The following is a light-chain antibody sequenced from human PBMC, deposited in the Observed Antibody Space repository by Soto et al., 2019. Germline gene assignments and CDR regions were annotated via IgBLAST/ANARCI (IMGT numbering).Light chain of an antibody. J-gene: IGLJ1*01. V-gene: IGLV2-8*01. Sequence: VRTQAVSATGVPVQAGSISCNRTSSDVGDNYVSWYQQHLGKAPKLIIYEVSQRPSGVPDRFSGSKSGNTASLTVSGLQTEDEADYDCSAHAGSNNFVFGSGTKVTVL. CDR2: EVS. CDR1: SSDVGDNY. CDR3: SAHAGSNNFV.